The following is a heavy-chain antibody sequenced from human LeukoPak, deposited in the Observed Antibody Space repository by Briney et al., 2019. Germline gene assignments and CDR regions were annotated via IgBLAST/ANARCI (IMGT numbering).Heavy chain of an antibody. CDR2: MYYSGST. J-gene: IGHJ4*02. D-gene: IGHD2-15*01. CDR1: GGSISSSSYY. Sequence: PSETLSLTCSVSGGSISSSSYYWGWIRQPPGKGLEWIGSMYYSGSTYYKPSLKSRVTISVDTSKNQFSLKLSSVTAADTAVYYCARLYCSGGSCYSGTGCFDYWGQGTLVTVSS. V-gene: IGHV4-39*01. CDR3: ARLYCSGGSCYSGTGCFDY.